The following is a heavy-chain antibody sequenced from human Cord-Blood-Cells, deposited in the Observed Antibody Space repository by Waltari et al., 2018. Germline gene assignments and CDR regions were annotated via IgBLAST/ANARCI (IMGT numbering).Heavy chain of an antibody. CDR3: ARREGTAIY. CDR2: IYYSGST. Sequence: QLQLQESGPGLVKPSETLSLTCTVPGGSISSSSYYWGWIRQPPGTGLEWIGSIYYSGSTYYNPSLKSRVTISVDTSKNQFSLKLSSVTAADTAVYYCARREGTAIYWGQGTLVTVSS. CDR1: GGSISSSSYY. D-gene: IGHD1-26*01. V-gene: IGHV4-39*01. J-gene: IGHJ4*02.